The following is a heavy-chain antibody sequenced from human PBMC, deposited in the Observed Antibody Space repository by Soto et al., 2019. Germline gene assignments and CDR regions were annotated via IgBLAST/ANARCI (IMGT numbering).Heavy chain of an antibody. CDR1: GASVSSGSDH. Sequence: QVQLQESGPGLVKPSDTLSLTCTVSGASVSSGSDHWSWIRQPPGRGLEWIGYIYSTGKTNYNPSLKSRVTISDDTSKNVYSQELTSVTASDTTMYYCARQGWEKLYWGIVDSWGQGTLVTVSS. CDR2: IYSTGKT. V-gene: IGHV4-61*01. D-gene: IGHD3-16*01. J-gene: IGHJ4*02. CDR3: ARQGWEKLYWGIVDS.